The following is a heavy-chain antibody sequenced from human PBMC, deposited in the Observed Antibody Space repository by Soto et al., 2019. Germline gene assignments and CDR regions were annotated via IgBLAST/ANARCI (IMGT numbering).Heavy chain of an antibody. CDR1: GYTFTASY. D-gene: IGHD1-26*01. V-gene: IGHV1-46*01. J-gene: IGHJ3*02. CDR3: ARDSGHYYRSDAFDI. Sequence: QVQLVQSGAEVKKPGASVKVSCTASGYTFTASYMHWVRQAPGQGLEWMGIIDPSGGSTSNSQKFQGRVTMTRDTSTSTGYMELNSLRAEDTAVFYCARDSGHYYRSDAFDIWGQGTMVTVSS. CDR2: IDPSGGST.